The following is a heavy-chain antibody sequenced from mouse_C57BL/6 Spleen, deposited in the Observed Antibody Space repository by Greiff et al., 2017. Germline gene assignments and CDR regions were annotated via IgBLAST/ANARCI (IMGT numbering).Heavy chain of an antibody. CDR3: ARRTGTRAWFAY. CDR2: INPNNGGT. Sequence: EFQLQQSGPELVKPGASVKIPCKASGYTFTDYNMDWVKQSHGKSLEWIGDINPNNGGTIYNQKFKGKATLTVDKSSSTAYMELRSLTSEDTAVYYCARRTGTRAWFAYWGQGTLVTVSA. V-gene: IGHV1-18*01. D-gene: IGHD4-1*01. J-gene: IGHJ3*01. CDR1: GYTFTDYN.